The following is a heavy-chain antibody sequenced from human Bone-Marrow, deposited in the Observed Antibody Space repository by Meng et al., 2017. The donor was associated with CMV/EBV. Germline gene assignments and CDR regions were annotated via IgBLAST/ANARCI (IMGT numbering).Heavy chain of an antibody. CDR1: GGSVSSGSYY. V-gene: IGHV4-61*01. CDR2: IYYSGST. Sequence: SETLSLTCTVSGGSVSSGSYYWSWIRQPPGKGLEWIGYIYYSGSTNYNPSLKSRVTISVDTSKNQFSLKLSSVTAADTAVYYCARDVVVPAAANWFDSWGQGTLVTVSS. CDR3: ARDVVVPAAANWFDS. D-gene: IGHD2-2*01. J-gene: IGHJ5*01.